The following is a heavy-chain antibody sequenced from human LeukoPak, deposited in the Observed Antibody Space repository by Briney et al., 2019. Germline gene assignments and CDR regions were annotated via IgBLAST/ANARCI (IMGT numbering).Heavy chain of an antibody. D-gene: IGHD4-17*01. CDR1: GYTLTGSY. V-gene: IGHV1-2*02. Sequence: ASVKVSCKASGYTLTGSYMYWVRLAPGQGLEWLGWINYNDGDTYYAQKFRGRVTMTWDTSISTAYMELSRLTSDDTAIYYCARTTTLTSLFDYWGQGTLVTVPS. CDR2: INYNDGDT. CDR3: ARTTTLTSLFDY. J-gene: IGHJ4*02.